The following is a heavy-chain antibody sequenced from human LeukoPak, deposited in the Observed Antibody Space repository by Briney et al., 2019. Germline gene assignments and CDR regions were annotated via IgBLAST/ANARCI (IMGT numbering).Heavy chain of an antibody. D-gene: IGHD2-8*02. CDR1: GFTFSRNA. J-gene: IGHJ4*02. Sequence: PGGSLRLSCAASGFTFSRNAIHWVREGPDKGREWGSYIAHHGSNKYYADSVKGRFTISRDTSKRTLYMQIKRLRDGETAVYYCAKDGSWSCTDWGQGTLVSPSS. CDR2: IAHHGSNK. CDR3: AKDGSWSCTD. V-gene: IGHV3-30*02.